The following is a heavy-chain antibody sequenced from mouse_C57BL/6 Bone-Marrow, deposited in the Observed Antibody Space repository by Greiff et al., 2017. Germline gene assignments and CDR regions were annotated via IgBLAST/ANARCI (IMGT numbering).Heavy chain of an antibody. CDR2: IRLKSDNYAT. Sequence: EVQGVESGGGLVQPGGSMTLSCVASGFSFSNYCMNWVRQPPEKGLEWVAQIRLKSDNYATHYPESVKGRFTKSRDDSKSSVYLQMNNVRAEDTGIYYCTGIYYYCSFDGWGTGTTVTVSS. J-gene: IGHJ1*03. CDR3: TGIYYYCSFDG. CDR1: GFSFSNYC. D-gene: IGHD1-1*01. V-gene: IGHV6-3*01.